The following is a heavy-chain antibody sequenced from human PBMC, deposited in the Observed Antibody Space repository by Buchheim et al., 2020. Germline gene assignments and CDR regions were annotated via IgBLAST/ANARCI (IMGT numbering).Heavy chain of an antibody. CDR2: IYYSGST. J-gene: IGHJ4*02. V-gene: IGHV4-59*08. Sequence: QVQLQESGPGLVKPSETLFLTCTVFGGSISSYYWSWIRQPPGKGLEWIGYIYYSGSTNYNPSLKSRVTISVDTSKNQFSLKLSSVTAADTAVYYCARQTRYGFDYWGQGTL. CDR3: ARQTRYGFDY. D-gene: IGHD5-18*01. CDR1: GGSISSYY.